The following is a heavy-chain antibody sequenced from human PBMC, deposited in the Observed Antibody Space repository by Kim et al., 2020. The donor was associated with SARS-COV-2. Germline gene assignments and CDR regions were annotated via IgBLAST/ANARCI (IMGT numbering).Heavy chain of an antibody. V-gene: IGHV1-2*02. CDR3: ARSGFNWGLDY. CDR2: INPNSGGT. D-gene: IGHD7-27*01. CDR1: GYTFTDYH. J-gene: IGHJ4*02. Sequence: ASVKVSCKASGYTFTDYHIHWVRQAPGQGLECMGWINPNSGGTNYAQKFQGRVTMTRDTSISTTYMELSRLGSDDTAVYYCARSGFNWGLDYWGQGTLVT.